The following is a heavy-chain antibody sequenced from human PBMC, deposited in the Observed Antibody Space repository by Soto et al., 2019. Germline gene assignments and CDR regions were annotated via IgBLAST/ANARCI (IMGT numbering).Heavy chain of an antibody. CDR2: ISSSSSYM. D-gene: IGHD2-2*01. CDR3: ARVRYQLLSGWFDP. CDR1: GFNFGTHS. J-gene: IGHJ5*02. Sequence: EVQLVESGGGLVQPGGSLRLSCAASGFNFGTHSMNWVRQGPGKGLEWVSSISSSSSYMYYADSVKGRFTISRDNAKNSLYLQMNSLRAEDTAVYYCARVRYQLLSGWFDPWGQGTLVTVSS. V-gene: IGHV3-21*04.